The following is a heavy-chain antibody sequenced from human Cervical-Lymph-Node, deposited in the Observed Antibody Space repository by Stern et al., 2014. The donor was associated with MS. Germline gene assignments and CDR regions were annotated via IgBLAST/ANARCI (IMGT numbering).Heavy chain of an antibody. Sequence: QVQLQESGAEVKKPGSSVKVSCKASGGTFSSYAISWVRQAPGQGLEWMGGIIPIFGTANYAQKFQGRVTITADESTSTAYMELSSLRSEDTAVYYCAREHCSSTSCYTGPHAFDIWGQGTMVTVSS. J-gene: IGHJ3*02. CDR3: AREHCSSTSCYTGPHAFDI. D-gene: IGHD2-2*02. V-gene: IGHV1-69*01. CDR2: IIPIFGTA. CDR1: GGTFSSYA.